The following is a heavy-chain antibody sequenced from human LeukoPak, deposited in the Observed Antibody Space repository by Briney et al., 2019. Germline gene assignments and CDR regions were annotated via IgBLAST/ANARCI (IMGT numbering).Heavy chain of an antibody. CDR1: GFTFSSYW. Sequence: GGSLRLSCAASGFTFSSYWMSWVRQAPGKGLEWVANIKQDGSEKYYVDSVRGRFTISRDNAKNSLYLQMNSLRAEDTAVYYCARTVAGLLPDYWGQGTLVTVSS. CDR2: IKQDGSEK. J-gene: IGHJ4*02. D-gene: IGHD6-19*01. V-gene: IGHV3-7*01. CDR3: ARTVAGLLPDY.